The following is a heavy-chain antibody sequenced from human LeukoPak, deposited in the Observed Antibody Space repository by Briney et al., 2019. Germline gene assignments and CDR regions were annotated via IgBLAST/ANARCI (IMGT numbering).Heavy chain of an antibody. CDR3: ARDRSGSYRGGAFDI. Sequence: PSETLSLTCTVSGGSISSHYWSWIRQPPGKGLEWIGYIYYSGSTNYNPSLKSRVTISVDTSKNQFSLKLSSVTAADTAVYYCARDRSGSYRGGAFDIWGQGTMVTVSS. J-gene: IGHJ3*02. CDR2: IYYSGST. CDR1: GGSISSHY. V-gene: IGHV4-59*11. D-gene: IGHD1-26*01.